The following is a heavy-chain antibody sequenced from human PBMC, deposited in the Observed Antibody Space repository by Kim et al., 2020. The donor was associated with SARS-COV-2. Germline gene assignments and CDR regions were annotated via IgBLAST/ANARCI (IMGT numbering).Heavy chain of an antibody. J-gene: IGHJ4*02. CDR3: ARSLWFGVDYFDY. V-gene: IGHV3-64*02. CDR1: GFTFSSYA. Sequence: GGSLRLSCAASGFTFSSYAMHWVRQAPGKGLEYVSAISSNGGSTYYADSVKGRFTISRDNSKNTLYLQMGSLRAEDMAVYYCARSLWFGVDYFDYWGQGT. D-gene: IGHD3-10*01. CDR2: ISSNGGST.